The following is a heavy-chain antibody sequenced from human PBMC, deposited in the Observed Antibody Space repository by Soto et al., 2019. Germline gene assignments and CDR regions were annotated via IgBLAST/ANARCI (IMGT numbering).Heavy chain of an antibody. J-gene: IGHJ3*01. CDR1: GGTFSTYI. CDR2: IIPIPDIT. D-gene: IGHD3-3*01. V-gene: IGHV1-69*08. Sequence: QVQLVQSGAEVRKPGSSVKVSCKAPGGTFSTYIISWVRQAPGQGLEWMGRIIPIPDITNYAQKFQGRVTVTADRSTSTAYMELSILKSEDTAVYYCARDRITTRGDAFDLWGQGTTVTVSS. CDR3: ARDRITTRGDAFDL.